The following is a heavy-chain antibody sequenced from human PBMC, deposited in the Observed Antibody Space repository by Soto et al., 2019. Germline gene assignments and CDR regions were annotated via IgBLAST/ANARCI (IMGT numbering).Heavy chain of an antibody. J-gene: IGHJ4*02. CDR3: ARATFGGVIVPLHFDY. V-gene: IGHV1-2*02. D-gene: IGHD3-16*02. CDR1: GYAFTGYY. Sequence: GASVKVSCKASGYAFTGYYMHWVRQAPGQGLEWMGWINPNSGGTNYAQKFQGRVTMTRDTSISTAYMELSRLRSDDTAVYYCARATFGGVIVPLHFDYWGQGTLVTAPQ. CDR2: INPNSGGT.